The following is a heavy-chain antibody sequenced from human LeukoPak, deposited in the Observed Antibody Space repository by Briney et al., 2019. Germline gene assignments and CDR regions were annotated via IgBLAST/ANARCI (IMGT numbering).Heavy chain of an antibody. CDR2: INPTGDST. CDR1: GYTFTSYY. V-gene: IGHV1-46*01. Sequence: ASVKVSCKASGYTFTSYYMHWVRQAPGQGLEWMGLINPTGDSTGYAQKFQGRVTMTRDMSTSTAYMELRSLRSDDTAVYYCARVGGTVVVVAATLGVIDYWGQGTLVTVSS. CDR3: ARVGGTVVVVAATLGVIDY. D-gene: IGHD2-15*01. J-gene: IGHJ4*02.